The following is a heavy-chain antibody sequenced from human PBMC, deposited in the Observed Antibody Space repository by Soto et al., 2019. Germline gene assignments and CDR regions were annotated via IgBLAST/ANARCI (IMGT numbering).Heavy chain of an antibody. CDR3: ATEINKTYYYERSCYIICYGMSV. D-gene: IGHD3-22*01. CDR1: GYTFTSYA. CDR2: INAGNGNT. V-gene: IGHV1-3*01. Sequence: ASVKVSCKASGYTFTSYAMHWVRQAPGQRLEWMGWINAGNGNTKYSQKFQGRVTITRDTSASTAYMELSSLRSEDTAVYYCATEINKTYYYERSCYIICYGMSVWGKRSTVPGAS. J-gene: IGHJ6*04.